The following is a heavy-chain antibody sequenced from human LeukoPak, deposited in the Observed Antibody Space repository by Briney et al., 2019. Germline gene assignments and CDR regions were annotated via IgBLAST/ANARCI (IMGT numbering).Heavy chain of an antibody. V-gene: IGHV4-61*01. CDR1: GGSISSGSYY. D-gene: IGHD4-23*01. Sequence: PSQTLSLTCTVSGGSISSGSYYWSWIRQPPGKGLEWIGYIYYSGSTNYNPSLKSRVTISVDTSKNQFSLKLSSVTAADTAVYYCARDRRSYGGNSCFDYWGQGTLVTVSS. CDR3: ARDRRSYGGNSCFDY. J-gene: IGHJ4*02. CDR2: IYYSGST.